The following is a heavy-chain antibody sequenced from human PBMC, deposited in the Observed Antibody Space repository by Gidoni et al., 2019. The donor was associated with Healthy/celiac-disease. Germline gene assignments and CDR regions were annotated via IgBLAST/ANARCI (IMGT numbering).Heavy chain of an antibody. Sequence: EVQLVESGGGLIQPGGSLRLSCAASGFTVSSNYMSWVRQAPGKGLEWVSVIYSGGSTYYADSVKGRFTISRDNSKNTLYLQMNSLRAEDTAVYYCARDLHGSGRGWFDPWGQGTLVTVSS. CDR1: GFTVSSNY. V-gene: IGHV3-53*01. J-gene: IGHJ5*02. CDR2: IYSGGST. CDR3: ARDLHGSGRGWFDP. D-gene: IGHD3-10*01.